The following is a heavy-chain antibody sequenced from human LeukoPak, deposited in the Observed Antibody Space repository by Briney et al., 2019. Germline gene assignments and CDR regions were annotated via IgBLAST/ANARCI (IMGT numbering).Heavy chain of an antibody. D-gene: IGHD1-26*01. Sequence: GGSLRLSCAAAGFTFSDHAMHWVRQAPGKGLEWVSAVGIAADTFYPGSVKGRFTISRENAKNSLYLQMNSLRVEDTAVYYCVRQKKSHGNFDYWGQGTLVTVSS. CDR2: VGIAADT. CDR3: VRQKKSHGNFDY. CDR1: GFTFSDHA. J-gene: IGHJ4*02. V-gene: IGHV3-13*01.